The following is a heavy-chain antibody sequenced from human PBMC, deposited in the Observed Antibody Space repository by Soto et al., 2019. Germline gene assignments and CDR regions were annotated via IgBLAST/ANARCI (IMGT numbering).Heavy chain of an antibody. Sequence: GESLKISCKGSGYSFTSYWISWVRQMPGKGLEWMGRIDPSDSYTNYSPSFQGHVTISADKSISTAYLQWSSLKASDTAMYYCVSDSSSWYDDAFDIWGQGTMVTVSS. CDR2: IDPSDSYT. V-gene: IGHV5-10-1*01. J-gene: IGHJ3*02. CDR3: VSDSSSWYDDAFDI. D-gene: IGHD6-13*01. CDR1: GYSFTSYW.